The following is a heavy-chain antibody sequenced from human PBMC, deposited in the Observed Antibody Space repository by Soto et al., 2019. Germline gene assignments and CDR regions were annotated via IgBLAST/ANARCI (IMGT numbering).Heavy chain of an antibody. CDR2: IGYSGST. CDR3: ARGRAGFFWSSLDDNWFDP. V-gene: IGHV4-31*03. Sequence: QVQLQESGPGLAKPSQTLSLTCTVSGVSIRRGGYYWIWIRQHPGKGLEWIGYIGYSGSTYYNPSLKSRLTISVDTSQNLSSLKLSSVTAADTAVYYCARGRAGFFWSSLDDNWFDPGGQGTLVTFSS. CDR1: GVSIRRGGYY. D-gene: IGHD3-3*01. J-gene: IGHJ5*02.